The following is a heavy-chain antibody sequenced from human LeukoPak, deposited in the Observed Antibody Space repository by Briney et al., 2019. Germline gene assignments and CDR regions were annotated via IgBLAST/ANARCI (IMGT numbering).Heavy chain of an antibody. J-gene: IGHJ6*02. CDR3: ARHDSYALGSHPLDV. D-gene: IGHD3-10*01. CDR1: GGSISGYY. V-gene: IGHV4-59*08. CDR2: NSGTT. Sequence: SETLSLTCRVSGGSISGYYWSWIRLPPGKGLEWIAYNSGTTNYNPSLRSRVTISVDTSKNQFSLKVNSVTATDTAVYFCARHDSYALGSHPLDVWGQGTTVTVSS.